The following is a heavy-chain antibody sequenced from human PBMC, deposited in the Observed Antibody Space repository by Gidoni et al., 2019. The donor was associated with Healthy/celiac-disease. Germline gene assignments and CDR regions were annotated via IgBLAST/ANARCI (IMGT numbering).Heavy chain of an antibody. V-gene: IGHV1-69*02. Sequence: QVQLVQSVAAVKKPGSSLKVSCKASGCTFSSNTISWVRLAPGHGLDLMGRVIPNRGIANYAQKLQGRVTITANKSTRTAYMKLSSLRSEDTAVYYCARVPETRASSLEYWGQGTQVTVSS. CDR2: VIPNRGIA. CDR1: GCTFSSNT. J-gene: IGHJ4*02. CDR3: ARVPETRASSLEY.